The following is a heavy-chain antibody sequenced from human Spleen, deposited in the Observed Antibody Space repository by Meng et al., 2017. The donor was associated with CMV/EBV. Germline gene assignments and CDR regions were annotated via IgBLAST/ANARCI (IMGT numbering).Heavy chain of an antibody. CDR1: GGSITSSSYH. D-gene: IGHD3-10*01. J-gene: IGHJ4*02. CDR2: ISFAGTT. V-gene: IGHV4-39*01. Sequence: SETLSLTCTVSGGSITSSSYHWGWIRQPPGKGLQWIGDISFAGTTYYNPSLESRVTMSVDTSKDQFSLQLSSVASADTAVYYCARRPRGQVFDYWGQGSLVTVSS. CDR3: ARRPRGQVFDY.